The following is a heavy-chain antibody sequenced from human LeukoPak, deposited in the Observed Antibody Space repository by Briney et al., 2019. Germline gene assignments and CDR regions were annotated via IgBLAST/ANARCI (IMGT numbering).Heavy chain of an antibody. CDR3: AIMHRYYDGSGYWVQ. CDR2: ISTSGGST. D-gene: IGHD3-22*01. Sequence: PGGSLRLSCAASGFTFSSYAMSWVRQAPGKGLEWVSGISTSGGSTSCADSVKGRFTISRDNPRNTLYMQMNSLRAEDTAVYYCAIMHRYYDGSGYWVQWGQGTLVTVSS. CDR1: GFTFSSYA. V-gene: IGHV3-23*01. J-gene: IGHJ4*02.